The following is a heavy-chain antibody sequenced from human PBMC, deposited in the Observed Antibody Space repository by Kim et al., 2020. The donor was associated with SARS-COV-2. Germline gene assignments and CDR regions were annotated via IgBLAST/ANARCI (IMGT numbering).Heavy chain of an antibody. V-gene: IGHV3-15*01. D-gene: IGHD3-22*01. CDR3: TTYYYDSCGYYRALSDY. J-gene: IGHJ4*01. Sequence: GGSLRLSCAASGFTFSNAWMSWVRQAPGKGLEWGGRIKSKTDGGTTDYAAPVKGRFTISRDDSKNTQFLQMNSRKTEDTAGYYCTTYYYDSCGYYRALSDYWGQGTLVTVSS. CDR2: IKSKTDGGTT. CDR1: GFTFSNAW.